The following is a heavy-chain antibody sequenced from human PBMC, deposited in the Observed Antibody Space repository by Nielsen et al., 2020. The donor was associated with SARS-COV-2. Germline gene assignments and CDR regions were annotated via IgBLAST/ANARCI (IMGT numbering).Heavy chain of an antibody. CDR3: ARLLGDYDILTGYQGY. V-gene: IGHV4-39*01. Sequence: SETLSLTCTVSGGSISSSSYYWGWIRQPPGKGLEWIGSIYYSGSTYYNPSLKSRVTISVDTSKNQFSLKLSSVTAADTAVYYCARLLGDYDILTGYQGYWGQGTLVTVSS. CDR1: GGSISSSSYY. D-gene: IGHD3-9*01. CDR2: IYYSGST. J-gene: IGHJ4*02.